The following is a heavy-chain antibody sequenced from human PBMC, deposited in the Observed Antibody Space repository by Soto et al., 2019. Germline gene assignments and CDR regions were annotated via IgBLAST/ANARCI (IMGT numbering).Heavy chain of an antibody. CDR1: GFTFSSYA. J-gene: IGHJ4*02. V-gene: IGHV3-23*01. CDR3: AKLLEPYLFDY. CDR2: ISGSGGST. D-gene: IGHD1-1*01. Sequence: PVGSLRLSCAASGFTFSSYAMSWVRQAPGKGLEWVSGISGSGGSTYYADPVKGRFTISRDNSKNTLYLQMNSLRAEDTAVYYCAKLLEPYLFDYWGQGTLVTVSS.